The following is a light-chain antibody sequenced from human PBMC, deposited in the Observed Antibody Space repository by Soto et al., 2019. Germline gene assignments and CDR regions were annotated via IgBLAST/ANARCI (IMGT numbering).Light chain of an antibody. V-gene: IGLV3-1*01. CDR1: KLGDKY. CDR3: QAWDRGSAHV. J-gene: IGLJ1*01. Sequence: SYELTQPPSVSVSPGQTASITCSGDKLGDKYASWYQQKPGQAPMLVIYQDIKRPSGIPERFSGSNSGNTATLTISGTQAMDEADYYCQAWDRGSAHVFGTGTKVTVL. CDR2: QDI.